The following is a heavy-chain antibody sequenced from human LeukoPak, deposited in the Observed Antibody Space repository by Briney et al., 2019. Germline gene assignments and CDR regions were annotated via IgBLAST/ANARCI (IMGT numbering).Heavy chain of an antibody. CDR3: ARLKSARGIAVAGTGWFDP. CDR2: ISAYNGNT. CDR1: GYTFTSYG. J-gene: IGHJ5*02. V-gene: IGHV1-18*01. D-gene: IGHD6-19*01. Sequence: GASVKVSCKASGYTFTSYGISWVRQAPGQGLEWMGWISAYNGNTNYAHKLQGRVTMTTDTSTSTAYMELRSLRSDDTAVYYCARLKSARGIAVAGTGWFDPWGQGTLVTVSS.